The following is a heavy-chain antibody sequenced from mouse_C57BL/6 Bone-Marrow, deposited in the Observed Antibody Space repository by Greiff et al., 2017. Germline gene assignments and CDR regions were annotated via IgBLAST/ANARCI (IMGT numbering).Heavy chain of an antibody. CDR1: GYAFSSSW. D-gene: IGHD2-1*01. CDR2: IYPGDGDT. V-gene: IGHV1-82*01. Sequence: VQLVESGPELVKPGASVKISCKASGYAFSSSWMNWVKQRPGKGLEWIGRIYPGDGDTNYNGKFKGKATLTADKSSSTAYMQLSSLTSEDSAVYFCARGAIYYGNFFAYWGQGTLVTVSA. J-gene: IGHJ3*01. CDR3: ARGAIYYGNFFAY.